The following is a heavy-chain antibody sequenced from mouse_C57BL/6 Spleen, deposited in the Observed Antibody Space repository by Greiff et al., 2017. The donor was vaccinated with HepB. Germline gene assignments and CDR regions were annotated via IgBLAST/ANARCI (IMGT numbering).Heavy chain of an antibody. CDR3: ARADYGRDYAMDY. CDR1: GFTFSSYA. V-gene: IGHV5-4*03. Sequence: EVMLVESGGGLVKPGGSLKLSCAASGFTFSSYAMSWVRQTPEKRLEWVATISDGGSYTYYPDNVKGRFTISRDNAKNNLYLQMSHLKSEDTAMYYCARADYGRDYAMDYWGQGTSVTVSS. D-gene: IGHD1-1*01. CDR2: ISDGGSYT. J-gene: IGHJ4*01.